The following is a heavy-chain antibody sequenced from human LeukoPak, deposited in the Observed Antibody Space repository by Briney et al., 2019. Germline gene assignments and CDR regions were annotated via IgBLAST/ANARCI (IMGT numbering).Heavy chain of an antibody. CDR2: IYSGGST. D-gene: IGHD1-26*01. Sequence: GGSLRLSCAASGFTVSSNYMSWVRQAPGKGLEWVSVIYSGGSTYYADSVKGRFTISRDNSKNTLYLQVNSLRAEDTAVYYCARDGLVGALDYWGQGTLVTVSS. J-gene: IGHJ4*02. CDR1: GFTVSSNY. V-gene: IGHV3-53*01. CDR3: ARDGLVGALDY.